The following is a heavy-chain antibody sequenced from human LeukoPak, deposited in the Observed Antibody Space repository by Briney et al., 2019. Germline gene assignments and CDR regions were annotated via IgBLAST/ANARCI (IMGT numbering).Heavy chain of an antibody. CDR1: GGSFSGYY. Sequence: PSETLSLTCAVYGGSFSGYYWSWIRQPPGKGLEWIGEINHSGSTNYNPSLKRRVTISVDTSKNQFSLKLSSETAADTAVYYCARGHRGDYWGQGTLVTVSS. D-gene: IGHD3-10*01. V-gene: IGHV4-34*01. CDR2: INHSGST. J-gene: IGHJ4*02. CDR3: ARGHRGDY.